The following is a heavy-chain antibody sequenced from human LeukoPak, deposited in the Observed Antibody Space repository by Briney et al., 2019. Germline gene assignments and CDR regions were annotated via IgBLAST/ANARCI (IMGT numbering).Heavy chain of an antibody. V-gene: IGHV3-23*01. CDR3: AKMGYSGSYVEYSLLDP. D-gene: IGHD1-26*01. Sequence: GGSLRLSCAASGFTFSSYAMNWVRQAPGKGLEWVSGITGSGTSTYYADSVKGRFTISRDNSKNTLYLQMNSLRVEDTAVYYCAKMGYSGSYVEYSLLDPWGQGTLVTVSS. CDR2: ITGSGTST. J-gene: IGHJ5*02. CDR1: GFTFSSYA.